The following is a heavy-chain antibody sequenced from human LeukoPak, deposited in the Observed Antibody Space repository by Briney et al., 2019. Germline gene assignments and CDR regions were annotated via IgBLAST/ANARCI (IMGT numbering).Heavy chain of an antibody. CDR2: ISGSGGST. CDR1: GISVSNDY. D-gene: IGHD2/OR15-2a*01. CDR3: AKGTFY. Sequence: GGSLRLSCAASGISVSNDYMSWVRQAPGKGLEWVSAISGSGGSTYYADSVKGRFTISRDNSKNTLYLQMNSLRAEDTAVYYCAKGTFYWGQGTLVTVSS. J-gene: IGHJ4*02. V-gene: IGHV3-23*01.